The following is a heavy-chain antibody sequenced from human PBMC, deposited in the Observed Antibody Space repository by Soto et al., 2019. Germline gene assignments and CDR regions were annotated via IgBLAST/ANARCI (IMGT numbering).Heavy chain of an antibody. D-gene: IGHD3-10*01. J-gene: IGHJ6*02. V-gene: IGHV1-69*01. Sequence: QVQLVQSGAEVKKPGSSVKVSCKASGGTFSSYAISWVRQAPGQGLEWLGGIIPIFGTANYAQKFQGRVTIYADESTSTAYMELSSLRSEDTAVYYCARNRVVRGVTTYYYYGMDVWGQGTTVTVSS. CDR1: GGTFSSYA. CDR3: ARNRVVRGVTTYYYYGMDV. CDR2: IIPIFGTA.